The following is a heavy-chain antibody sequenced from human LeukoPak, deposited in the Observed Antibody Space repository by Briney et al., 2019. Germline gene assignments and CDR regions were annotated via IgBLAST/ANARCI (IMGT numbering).Heavy chain of an antibody. D-gene: IGHD6-13*01. CDR2: ISAYNGNT. V-gene: IGHV1-18*04. Sequence: ASVKVSCKASGYTFTSYGISWVRQAPGQGLEWMGWISAYNGNTNYAQKLQGRVTMITDTSTSTAYMELRSLRSDDTAVYYCARDFSVAAGLSYYYYYGMDVWGKGTTVTVSS. J-gene: IGHJ6*04. CDR1: GYTFTSYG. CDR3: ARDFSVAAGLSYYYYYGMDV.